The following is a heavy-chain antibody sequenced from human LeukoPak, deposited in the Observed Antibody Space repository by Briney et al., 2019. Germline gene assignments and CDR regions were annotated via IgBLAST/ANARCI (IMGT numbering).Heavy chain of an antibody. CDR1: GFTFDDYA. CDR3: AKEGYGDCVGAFDI. CDR2: ISWNSGSI. D-gene: IGHD4-17*01. Sequence: PGRSLRLSCAASGFTFDDYAMHWVRQAPGKGLEWVSGISWNSGSIGYADSVKGRFTISRDNAKNSLYLQMNSLRAEDMALYYCAKEGYGDCVGAFDIWGQGTMVTVSS. J-gene: IGHJ3*02. V-gene: IGHV3-9*03.